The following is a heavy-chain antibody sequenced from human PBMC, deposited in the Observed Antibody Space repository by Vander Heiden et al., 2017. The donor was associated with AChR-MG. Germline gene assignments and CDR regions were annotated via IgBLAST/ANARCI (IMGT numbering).Heavy chain of an antibody. CDR3: ARDGYGLYGNYGFRWFDP. CDR1: GFSIDNYA. D-gene: IGHD4-17*01. Sequence: EVQLVESGGGLVQPGRSLRLSCLGSGFSIDNYAIHWVRQPPGKGLEWVSGINWNSGDIGYVDSVKGRFTISRDNDKNSVFLQMNSLRPEDTAFYYCARDGYGLYGNYGFRWFDPWGQGTLVTVSS. V-gene: IGHV3-9*01. CDR2: INWNSGDI. J-gene: IGHJ5*02.